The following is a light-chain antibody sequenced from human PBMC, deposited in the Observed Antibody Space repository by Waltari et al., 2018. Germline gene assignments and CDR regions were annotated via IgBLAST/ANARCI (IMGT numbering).Light chain of an antibody. CDR2: DVS. CDR1: SSAVGGYTY. V-gene: IGLV2-11*01. CDR3: CSYAGGYSWV. J-gene: IGLJ3*02. Sequence: QSALTQPRSVSGSPGQSVTISCTGTSSAVGGYTYVPWYQQHPGKAPKLMIYDVSKLPAGIPVRFSGSKSGNTASLTISGLQSEDEADYYCCSYAGGYSWVFGGGTKRTVL.